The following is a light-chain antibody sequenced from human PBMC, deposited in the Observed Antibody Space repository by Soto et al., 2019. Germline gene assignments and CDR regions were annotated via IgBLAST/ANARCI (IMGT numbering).Light chain of an antibody. J-gene: IGKJ2*01. CDR3: QQSYSAPRT. CDR2: GAS. V-gene: IGKV1-39*01. CDR1: QSIGNY. Sequence: DIQMTQSPASLPASVGDRISITCRASQSIGNYLSWYQQKPGQAPNLLIYGASNLPSGVPSRFRGRGSEPGFTLTINSLQPADFATYYCQQSYSAPRTFGQGTKVDI.